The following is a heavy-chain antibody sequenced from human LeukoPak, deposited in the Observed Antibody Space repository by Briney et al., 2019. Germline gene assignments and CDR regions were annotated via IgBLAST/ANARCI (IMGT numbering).Heavy chain of an antibody. CDR1: GYSISSGYY. J-gene: IGHJ4*02. Sequence: SETLSLTCTVSGYSISSGYYWGWIRQTPGKGLEWIGGMYYSGSTYYNPSLKSRVSISVDTSSNQFSLKLSSLTAADTAIYYCARDTRGFFDYWGQGTLVTVSS. D-gene: IGHD5-12*01. V-gene: IGHV4-38-2*02. CDR3: ARDTRGFFDY. CDR2: MYYSGST.